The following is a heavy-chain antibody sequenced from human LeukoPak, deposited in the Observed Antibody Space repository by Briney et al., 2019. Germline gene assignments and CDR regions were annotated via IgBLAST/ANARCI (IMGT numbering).Heavy chain of an antibody. CDR1: GFXFSSYW. CDR2: IINDGSRT. J-gene: IGHJ4*02. V-gene: IGHV3-74*01. CDR3: ARSDGGFDY. D-gene: IGHD5-24*01. Sequence: GGSLRLSCAASGFXFSSYWIHWVRQAPGKGLVWVSHIINDGSRTSYADSVKGRFTISRDNAKNTVYLQMNSLRAEDTAVYYCARSDGGFDYWGQGTLVTVSA.